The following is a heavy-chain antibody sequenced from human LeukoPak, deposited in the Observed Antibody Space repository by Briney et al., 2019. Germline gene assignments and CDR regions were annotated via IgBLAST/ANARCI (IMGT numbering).Heavy chain of an antibody. D-gene: IGHD2-2*01. J-gene: IGHJ4*02. V-gene: IGHV3-48*02. CDR1: GFTFSSYS. CDR2: ISTTSTI. Sequence: PGGSLRLSCAASGFTFSSYSMDWVRQAPGEGLEWVSYISTTSTIYYADSVKGRFTISRDSAKNSLYLQMNSLRDEDTAVYYCARGRSPAGSLHYFDSWGQGTLVTVSS. CDR3: ARGRSPAGSLHYFDS.